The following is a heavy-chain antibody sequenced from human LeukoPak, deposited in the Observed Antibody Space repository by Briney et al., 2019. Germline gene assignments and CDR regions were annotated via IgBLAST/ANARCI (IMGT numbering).Heavy chain of an antibody. CDR1: EFTFSNYW. CDR2: IQQDGNEK. J-gene: IGHJ4*02. V-gene: IGHV3-7*01. CDR3: ANHLACGSTSCPPFDD. D-gene: IGHD2-2*01. Sequence: GGSLRLSCAASEFTFSNYWMSWVRQAPGKGLEWVANIQQDGNEKYYVDSVKGRFTISKDNAKNSLYLQMNSLRAEDTAVYYCANHLACGSTSCPPFDDWGQGTLVTVSS.